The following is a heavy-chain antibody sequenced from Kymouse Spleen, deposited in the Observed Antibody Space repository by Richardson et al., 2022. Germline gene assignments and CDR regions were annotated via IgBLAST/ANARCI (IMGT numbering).Heavy chain of an antibody. D-gene: IGHD1-7*01. V-gene: IGHV4-34*01. J-gene: IGHJ4*02. CDR1: GGSFSGYY. Sequence: QVQLQQWGAGLLKPSETLSLTCAVYGGSFSGYYWSWIRQPPGKGLEWIGEINHSGSTNYNPSLKSRVTISVDTSKNQFSLKLSSVTAADTAVYYCARDITGTTGYFDYWGQGTLVTVSS. CDR3: ARDITGTTGYFDY. CDR2: INHSGST.